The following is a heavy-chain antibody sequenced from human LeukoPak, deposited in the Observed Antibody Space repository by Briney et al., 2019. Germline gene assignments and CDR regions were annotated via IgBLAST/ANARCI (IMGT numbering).Heavy chain of an antibody. J-gene: IGHJ6*03. Sequence: SETLSLTCAVYGGSFSGYYWSWIRQPPGKGLEWIGEINHSGSTNYNPSLKSRVTISVDTSKNQFSLKLSSVTAADTAVYYCARGRPTYRQNFYYYYMDVWGKGTMVTVSS. CDR3: ARGRPTYRQNFYYYYMDV. V-gene: IGHV4-34*01. CDR1: GGSFSGYY. CDR2: INHSGST. D-gene: IGHD2-2*01.